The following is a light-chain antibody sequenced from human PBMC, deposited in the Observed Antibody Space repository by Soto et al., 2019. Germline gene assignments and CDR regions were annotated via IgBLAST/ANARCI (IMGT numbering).Light chain of an antibody. J-gene: IGKJ1*01. V-gene: IGKV1-39*01. CDR2: AAS. Sequence: DIPMTQSPSSLSASVGDRVTITCRASQSISSYLNWYQQKPGKAPKLLIYAASSLQSGVPSRFSGSGSGTEFTLTISSLQPVDFATYYCQQSYSTSVTFGQGTKVEIK. CDR3: QQSYSTSVT. CDR1: QSISSY.